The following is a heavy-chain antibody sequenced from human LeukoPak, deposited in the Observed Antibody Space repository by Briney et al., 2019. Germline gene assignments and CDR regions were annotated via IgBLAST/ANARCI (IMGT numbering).Heavy chain of an antibody. J-gene: IGHJ6*03. CDR3: ARLGNDFWSGYYPPDKKSYYYMDV. CDR1: GYSFTSYW. Sequence: GESLKISCKGSGYSFTSYWIGWVRQMPGKGLEWMGIIYPGDSDTRYSPSFQGQVTISADKSISTAYLQWSSLKASDTAMYYCARLGNDFWSGYYPPDKKSYYYMDVRGKGTTVTVSS. V-gene: IGHV5-51*01. D-gene: IGHD3-3*01. CDR2: IYPGDSDT.